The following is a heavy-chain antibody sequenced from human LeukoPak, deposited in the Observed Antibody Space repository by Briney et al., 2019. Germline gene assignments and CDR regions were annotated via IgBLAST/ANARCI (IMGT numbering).Heavy chain of an antibody. CDR1: GYTFTGYY. CDR3: ARVSGYYYGMDV. V-gene: IGHV1-2*02. Sequence: ASVKVSCKASGYTFTGYYMHWVRQAPGQGLEWMGWINPNSGGTNYAQKFQGRVTMTRDTSISTAYMELSRLRSDDTAVYYCARVSGYYYGMDVWGQGTTATVSS. D-gene: IGHD6-25*01. J-gene: IGHJ6*02. CDR2: INPNSGGT.